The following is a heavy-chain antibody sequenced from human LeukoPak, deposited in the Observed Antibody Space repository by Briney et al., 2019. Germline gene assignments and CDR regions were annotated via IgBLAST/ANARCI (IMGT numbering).Heavy chain of an antibody. V-gene: IGHV4-39*07. CDR1: GGSISSSSYY. J-gene: IGHJ6*03. CDR2: IYYSGST. D-gene: IGHD1-26*01. Sequence: SETLSLTCTVSGGSISSSSYYWGWIRQPPGKGLEWIGSIYYSGSTYYNPSLKSRVTISVDTSKNQFSLKLSSVTAADTAVYYCARGKSGSYYLYYYYYYMDVWGKGTTVTVSS. CDR3: ARGKSGSYYLYYYYYYMDV.